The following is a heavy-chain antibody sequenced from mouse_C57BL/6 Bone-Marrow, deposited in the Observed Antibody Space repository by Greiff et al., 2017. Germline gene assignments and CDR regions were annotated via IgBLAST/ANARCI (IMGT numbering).Heavy chain of an antibody. Sequence: VQLQQPGAELVKPGASVKMSCKASGYTFTSYWITWVKQRPGQGLEWIGRIDPNSGGTKYNEKFKSKATLTVDKPSSTAYMQLSSLTSEDSAVYYCARRNLRDWGQGTTLTVSS. D-gene: IGHD3-3*01. V-gene: IGHV1-72*01. CDR3: ARRNLRD. CDR1: GYTFTSYW. J-gene: IGHJ2*01. CDR2: IDPNSGGT.